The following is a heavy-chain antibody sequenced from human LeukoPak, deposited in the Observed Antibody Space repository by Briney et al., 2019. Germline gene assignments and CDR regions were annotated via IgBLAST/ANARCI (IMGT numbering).Heavy chain of an antibody. CDR3: APGHEYGLLDY. D-gene: IGHD4-17*01. V-gene: IGHV1-24*01. CDR2: FDPGMAET. CDR1: GYSLRELT. Sequence: ASVKDSCKVSGYSLRELTMHWVRHAPGKGLEWMGGFDPGMAETIYAEKFQGRITMTEDTSTDTAYMELSSLRSEDTAVYYCAPGHEYGLLDYWGQGTLVTVSS. J-gene: IGHJ4*02.